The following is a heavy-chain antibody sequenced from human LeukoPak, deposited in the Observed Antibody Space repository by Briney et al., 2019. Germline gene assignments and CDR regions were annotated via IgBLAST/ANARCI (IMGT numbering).Heavy chain of an antibody. D-gene: IGHD1-7*01. V-gene: IGHV1-46*01. CDR2: INPSGGST. CDR1: GYTFTSYY. CDR3: ARDQSWNYTLLPSDIDY. J-gene: IGHJ4*02. Sequence: ASVKVSCKASGYTFTSYYMHWVRQAPGQGLEWMGIINPSGGSTSYAQKFQGRVTMTRDTSTSTVYMELSSLRSEDTAVYYYARDQSWNYTLLPSDIDYWGQGTLVTVSS.